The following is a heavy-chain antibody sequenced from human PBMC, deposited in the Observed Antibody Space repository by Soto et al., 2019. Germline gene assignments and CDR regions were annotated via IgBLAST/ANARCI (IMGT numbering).Heavy chain of an antibody. CDR1: GFTFISYA. D-gene: IGHD1-26*01. CDR3: AKSGSHSYFDY. CDR2: ITPSGDNT. J-gene: IGHJ4*02. Sequence: HPGGYLSLSCATSGFTFISYAMNWVRQAPGKGLEWVSAITPSGDNTYYADSVKGRFTISRDNSRDTLYLQMNSLRAEDTAEYYCAKSGSHSYFDYWGQGTLVTVSS. V-gene: IGHV3-23*01.